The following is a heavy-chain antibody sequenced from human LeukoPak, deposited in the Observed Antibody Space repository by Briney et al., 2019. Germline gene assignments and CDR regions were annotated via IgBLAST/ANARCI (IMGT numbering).Heavy chain of an antibody. D-gene: IGHD5-18*01. CDR2: ISYDGSNK. V-gene: IGHV3-30*18. J-gene: IGHJ5*02. CDR1: GFTFSSYG. CDR3: AKELDTAMPYNWFDP. Sequence: GGSLRLSCAASGFTFSSYGMHWVRQAPGKGLEGVAVISYDGSNKYYADSVKGRFTISRDNSKNTLYLQMNSLRAEDTAVYYCAKELDTAMPYNWFDPWGQGTLVTVSS.